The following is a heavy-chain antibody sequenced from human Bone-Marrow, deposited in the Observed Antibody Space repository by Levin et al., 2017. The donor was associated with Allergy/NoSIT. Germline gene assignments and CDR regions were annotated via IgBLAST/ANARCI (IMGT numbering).Heavy chain of an antibody. J-gene: IGHJ6*02. V-gene: IGHV4-59*01. CDR2: FSLSGNT. Sequence: PSETLSLTCTVSTGSIIGYFWSWIRQSPGKGLEWLGCFSLSGNTNYNPSLKSRLTISVDTSRNRFFLNLNSVTAADTAVYYCASGPPPREQNALPPSPYGMDVWGQGATVTASS. CDR1: TGSIIGYF. D-gene: IGHD1/OR15-1a*01. CDR3: ASGPPPREQNALPPSPYGMDV.